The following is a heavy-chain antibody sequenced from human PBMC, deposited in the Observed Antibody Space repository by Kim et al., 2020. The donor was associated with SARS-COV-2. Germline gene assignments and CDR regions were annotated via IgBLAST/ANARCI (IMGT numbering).Heavy chain of an antibody. V-gene: IGHV3-64D*06. D-gene: IGHD2-8*02. Sequence: STDSADSVKARFNISRDNSKNTVDRQMGNLRAEDTAVYYCVKESGGAFDVWGQGTMVTVSS. J-gene: IGHJ3*01. CDR3: VKESGGAFDV. CDR2: ST.